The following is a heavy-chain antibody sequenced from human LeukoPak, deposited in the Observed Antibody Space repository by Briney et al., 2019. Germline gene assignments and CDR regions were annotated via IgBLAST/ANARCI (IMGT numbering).Heavy chain of an antibody. CDR3: AREMGPFFSPGGIPTRFDP. Sequence: PSETLSLTCTVSGGSISSSSYYWGWIRQPPGKGLEWIGSIYHSGSIYYNPSLKSRVTISVDTSKNQFSLKLSSVTAADTAVYYCAREMGPFFSPGGIPTRFDPWGQGTLVTVSS. D-gene: IGHD3-16*01. CDR2: IYHSGSI. CDR1: GGSISSSSYY. J-gene: IGHJ5*02. V-gene: IGHV4-39*07.